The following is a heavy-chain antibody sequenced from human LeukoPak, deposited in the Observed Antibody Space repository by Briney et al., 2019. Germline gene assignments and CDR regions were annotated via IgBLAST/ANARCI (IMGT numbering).Heavy chain of an antibody. Sequence: GGSLRLSCAASGLTFSSYSMNWVRQAPGKGLEWVSYISSSSSTIYYADSVKGRFTISRDNAKNSLYLQVNSLRAEDTAVYYCARDRDSTYFDYWGQGTLVTVSS. J-gene: IGHJ4*02. CDR3: ARDRDSTYFDY. D-gene: IGHD6-13*01. CDR2: ISSSSSTI. CDR1: GLTFSSYS. V-gene: IGHV3-48*01.